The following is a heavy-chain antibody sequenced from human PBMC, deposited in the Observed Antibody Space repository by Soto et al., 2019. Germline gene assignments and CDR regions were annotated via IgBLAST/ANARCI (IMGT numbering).Heavy chain of an antibody. Sequence: EVQLVESGGDLVQPGGSLRLSCAASGFTFSGYWMSWVRQAPGKGLEWVANINKDGSEKYYVDSARGRFTIPRDSAKNSLYLKINSLRAEDAAVYYCERNNGPGPTTDFDSWGLGTLVTVSA. CDR3: ERNNGPGPTTDFDS. J-gene: IGHJ4*02. V-gene: IGHV3-7*01. D-gene: IGHD4-17*01. CDR1: GFTFSGYW. CDR2: INKDGSEK.